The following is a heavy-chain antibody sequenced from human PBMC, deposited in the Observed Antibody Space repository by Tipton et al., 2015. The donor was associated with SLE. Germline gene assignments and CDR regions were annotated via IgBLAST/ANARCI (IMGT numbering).Heavy chain of an antibody. CDR3: ARGGLTYGYYYYMDV. Sequence: TLSLTCAVYGGSFSGYYWSWIRQPPGKGLEWIGEINHSGSTNYNPSLKSRVTISVDTSKNQFSLKPSSVTAADTAVYYCARGGLTYGYYYYMDVWGKGTTVTVSS. V-gene: IGHV4-34*01. CDR1: GGSFSGYY. D-gene: IGHD2-21*02. J-gene: IGHJ6*03. CDR2: INHSGST.